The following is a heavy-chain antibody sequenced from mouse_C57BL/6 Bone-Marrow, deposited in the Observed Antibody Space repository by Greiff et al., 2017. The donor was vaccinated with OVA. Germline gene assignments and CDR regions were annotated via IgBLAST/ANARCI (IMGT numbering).Heavy chain of an antibody. CDR2: INPYNGGT. J-gene: IGHJ2*01. CDR1: GYTFTDYY. Sequence: EVKLMESGPVLVKPGASVKMSCKASGYTFTDYYMNWVKQSPGKSLEWIGVINPYNGGTSYNPQFKGKATLTVDKASSTADMELNRRTSEDSAVYYCARGDYLDYWGQGTTLTVSS. CDR3: ARGDYLDY. V-gene: IGHV1-19*01.